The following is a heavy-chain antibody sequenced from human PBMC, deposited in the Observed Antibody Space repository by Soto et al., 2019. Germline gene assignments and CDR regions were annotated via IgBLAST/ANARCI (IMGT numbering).Heavy chain of an antibody. CDR1: GGSISSSNW. J-gene: IGHJ4*02. V-gene: IGHV4-4*02. CDR3: ERIAAAGTNFDY. Sequence: SETLSLTCAVSGGSISSSNWWSWVRQPPGKGLEWIWEIYHSGSTTYNPSLKSRVTISVDKSKNQFSLKLSSVTAADTAVYYCERIAAAGTNFDYWGQGTLVTVSS. D-gene: IGHD6-13*01. CDR2: IYHSGST.